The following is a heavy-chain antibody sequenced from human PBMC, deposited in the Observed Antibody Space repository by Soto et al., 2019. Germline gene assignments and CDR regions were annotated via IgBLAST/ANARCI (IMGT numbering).Heavy chain of an antibody. CDR3: AHLSYYYDSSAYSP. V-gene: IGHV2-5*01. Sequence: QITLKESGPTLVKPTQTLTLTCTFSGFSLSTSEVNVGWIRQPPGKALEWLALIYGNDDKRYSPSLNSRLTITKDTSKNQVVLTMTNMDPVDTATYYCAHLSYYYDSSAYSPWGQGTLVTVSS. CDR1: GFSLSTSEVN. D-gene: IGHD3-22*01. CDR2: IYGNDDK. J-gene: IGHJ5*02.